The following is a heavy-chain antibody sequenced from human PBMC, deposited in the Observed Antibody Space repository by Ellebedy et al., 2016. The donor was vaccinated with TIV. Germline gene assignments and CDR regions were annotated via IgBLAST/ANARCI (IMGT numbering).Heavy chain of an antibody. CDR3: ARGVWFGDS. CDR1: GFNFSSYS. Sequence: GGSLRLXXAASGFNFSSYSMNWLRHAPGKGLEWVSSITSTGSLKYYADSLKGRLIISRDNAKNSLYLQMNSLRAEDTATYYCARGVWFGDSWGQGTLVAVSS. V-gene: IGHV3-21*01. D-gene: IGHD3-10*01. J-gene: IGHJ4*02. CDR2: ITSTGSLK.